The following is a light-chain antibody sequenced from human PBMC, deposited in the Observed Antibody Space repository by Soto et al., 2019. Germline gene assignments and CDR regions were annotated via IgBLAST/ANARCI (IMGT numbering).Light chain of an antibody. J-gene: IGKJ4*01. Sequence: DIVMTQSPVSLPVTPGEPASISCRSSQSLLHSNGYNYLGWYLQKPGQSPQLLIYLGSNRASGVPDRFSGSGSGTDFTLKISRVEAEDVGVYYCMQALQSPVTFGGGTKVEIK. CDR1: QSLLHSNGYNY. V-gene: IGKV2-28*01. CDR3: MQALQSPVT. CDR2: LGS.